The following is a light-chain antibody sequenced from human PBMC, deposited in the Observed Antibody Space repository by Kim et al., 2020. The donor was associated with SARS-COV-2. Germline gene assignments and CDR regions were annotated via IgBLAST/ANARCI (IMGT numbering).Light chain of an antibody. CDR1: QNISSY. J-gene: IGKJ4*01. CDR3: QQSYSTPPT. CDR2: AAS. Sequence: DIQMTQSPSSLSASVGDRVTITCRASQNISSYLNWYQQKVGKAPKLLIYAASSLQSGVPSRFRGTGSGTDFTLTISSLQREDFATYYCQQSYSTPPTFGGGTKVDIK. V-gene: IGKV1-39*01.